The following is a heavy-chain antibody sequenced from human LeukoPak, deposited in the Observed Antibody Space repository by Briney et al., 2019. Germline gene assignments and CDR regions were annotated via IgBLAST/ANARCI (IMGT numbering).Heavy chain of an antibody. V-gene: IGHV3-21*01. Sequence: GGSLRLSCAASGFTFSSYSMNWVRQAPGKGLEWVSSISSSSSYIYYADSVKGRFTISRDNAKNSLYLQMNSLRAEDTAVYYCAKGGRDYGDWPGFDPWGQGTLVTVSS. J-gene: IGHJ5*02. CDR1: GFTFSSYS. CDR2: ISSSSSYI. D-gene: IGHD4-17*01. CDR3: AKGGRDYGDWPGFDP.